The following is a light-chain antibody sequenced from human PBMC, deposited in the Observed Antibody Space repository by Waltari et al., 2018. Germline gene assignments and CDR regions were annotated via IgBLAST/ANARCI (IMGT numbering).Light chain of an antibody. CDR1: KLGDKY. Sequence: SYELTQPPSVSVSPGQTASITCSGDKLGDKYACWYQQKPGQSPVLVIYQDSNRPSGIPEQFSGSNSGNTATLTISGTQAMDEADYYCQAWDSSTVVFGGGTKLTVL. V-gene: IGLV3-1*01. CDR2: QDS. J-gene: IGLJ2*01. CDR3: QAWDSSTVV.